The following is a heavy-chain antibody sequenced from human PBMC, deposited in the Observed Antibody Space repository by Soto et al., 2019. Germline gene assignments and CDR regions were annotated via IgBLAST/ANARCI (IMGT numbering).Heavy chain of an antibody. J-gene: IGHJ6*02. CDR1: GGTFSSYA. V-gene: IGHV1-69*13. CDR3: GKIAASYYVMDV. CDR2: IIPIFGTA. Sequence: GASVKVSCKASGGTFSSYAISWVRQAPGQGLEWMGGIIPIFGTANYAQKFQGRVTITADESTSTAYMELSSLRSEDTAVYYCGKIAASYYVMDVWGQGTTVTGSS. D-gene: IGHD6-25*01.